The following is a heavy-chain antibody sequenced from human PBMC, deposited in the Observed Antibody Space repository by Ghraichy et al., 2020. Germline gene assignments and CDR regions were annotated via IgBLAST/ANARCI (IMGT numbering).Heavy chain of an antibody. CDR3: ARGDRGQLSHFDY. CDR1: GFTFSRYA. CDR2: ISYDGSNK. J-gene: IGHJ4*02. Sequence: GGSLRLSCAASGFTFSRYAMHWVRQAPGKGLEWMTVISYDGSNKYYADSVKGRFTISRDNSKNTLYMEVNSLRGEDTAVYFCARGDRGQLSHFDYWGQGTLVTVSS. V-gene: IGHV3-30-3*01. D-gene: IGHD6-13*01.